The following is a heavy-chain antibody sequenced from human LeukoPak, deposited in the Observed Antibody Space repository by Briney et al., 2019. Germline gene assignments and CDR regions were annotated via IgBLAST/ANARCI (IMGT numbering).Heavy chain of an antibody. J-gene: IGHJ4*02. D-gene: IGHD5-24*01. CDR3: AKDSKRWLQPAH. CDR2: IHKGGTT. V-gene: IGHV3-53*01. CDR1: GFTVSSKY. Sequence: GGSLRLSCAASGFTVSSKYMSWVRQAPGKGLGWVSVIHKGGTTFYADSVKGRFTISRDNSKNTLYLQMNSLRAEDTAVYYCAKDSKRWLQPAHWGQGTLVTVSS.